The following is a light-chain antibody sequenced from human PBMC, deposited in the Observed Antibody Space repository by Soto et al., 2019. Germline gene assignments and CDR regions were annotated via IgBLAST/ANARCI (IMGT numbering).Light chain of an antibody. V-gene: IGKV2-28*01. J-gene: IGKJ5*01. Sequence: DIVMTQSPLSLPVTPGEPASISCRSSQSLLYSDGYNYLDWYLQKPGQSPQLLIYLCSNRASGVPDRFSGSGSGTDFTLKISRVEAEDVGVYYCMQALQRITFGQGTRLEIK. CDR3: MQALQRIT. CDR2: LCS. CDR1: QSLLYSDGYNY.